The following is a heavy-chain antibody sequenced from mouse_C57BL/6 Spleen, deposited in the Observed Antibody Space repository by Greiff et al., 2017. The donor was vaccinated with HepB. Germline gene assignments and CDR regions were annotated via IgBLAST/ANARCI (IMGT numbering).Heavy chain of an antibody. V-gene: IGHV6-6*01. D-gene: IGHD2-4*01. CDR1: GFTFSDAW. CDR2: IRNKANNHAT. J-gene: IGHJ4*01. CDR3: TRHYDYDGDYYAMDY. Sequence: EVKLQESGGGLVQPGGSMKLSCAASGFTFSDAWMDWVRQSPEKGLEWVAEIRNKANNHATYYAESVKGRFTISRDDSKSSVYLQMNSLRAEDTGIYYCTRHYDYDGDYYAMDYWGQGTSVTVSS.